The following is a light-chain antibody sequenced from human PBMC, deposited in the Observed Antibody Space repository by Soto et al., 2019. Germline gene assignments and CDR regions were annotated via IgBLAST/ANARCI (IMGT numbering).Light chain of an antibody. CDR2: KAS. CDR3: QPYNSDSRT. J-gene: IGKJ1*01. CDR1: QSISNY. Sequence: DIQMTQSPSSLSASVGDSVTIACRASQSISNYLHWYQQKPGKAPKLLIYKASTLERGVPSRFSGSGSGTDFTLTISSLQPDDFATYYCQPYNSDSRTFGQGTKVDIK. V-gene: IGKV1-5*03.